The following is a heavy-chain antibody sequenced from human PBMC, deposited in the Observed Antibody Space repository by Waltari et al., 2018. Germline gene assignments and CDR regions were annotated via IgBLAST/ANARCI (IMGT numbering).Heavy chain of an antibody. D-gene: IGHD2-15*01. CDR2: IYHSGST. CDR1: GYSISSGYY. V-gene: IGHV4-38-2*01. J-gene: IGHJ4*02. CDR3: ATGYSGVFDY. Sequence: QVQLQESGPGLVKPSETLSLTCAVSGYSISSGYYWGWIRQPPGKGLEWIGSIYHSGSTYYNPSLKSRVTISVDTSKNQFSLKLSSVTAADMAVYYCATGYSGVFDYWGQGTLVTVSS.